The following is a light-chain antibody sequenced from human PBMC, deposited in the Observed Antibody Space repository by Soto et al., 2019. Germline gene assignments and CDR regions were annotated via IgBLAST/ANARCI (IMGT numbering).Light chain of an antibody. V-gene: IGLV1-51*01. Sequence: HSVLTQPPSVSAAPVQKVTISCSGSTSNIGGNSVSWYQQLPGTAPKLLIYDDNKRPSGIPDRFSGSKSGTSATLGITGFQTGDEADYYCGSWDSSLSAYVFGTGTKGTV. CDR3: GSWDSSLSAYV. CDR2: DDN. J-gene: IGLJ1*01. CDR1: TSNIGGNS.